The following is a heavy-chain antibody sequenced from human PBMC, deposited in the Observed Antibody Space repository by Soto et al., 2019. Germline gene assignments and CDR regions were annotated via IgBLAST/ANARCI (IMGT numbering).Heavy chain of an antibody. CDR3: ARDVGRYNINRVWFAP. CDR2: INHSGST. CDR1: GGSFSGYY. J-gene: IGHJ5*02. V-gene: IGHV4-34*01. D-gene: IGHD1-20*01. Sequence: SETLSLTCAVYGGSFSGYYWSWIRQPPGKGLEWIGEINHSGSTNYNPSLKSRVTISLDTSKNQFSLSLSSVTAADTALYYCARDVGRYNINRVWFAPWGQGILVTVSS.